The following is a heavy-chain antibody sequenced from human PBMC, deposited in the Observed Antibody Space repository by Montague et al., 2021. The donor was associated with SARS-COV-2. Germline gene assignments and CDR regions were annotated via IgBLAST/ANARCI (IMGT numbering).Heavy chain of an antibody. CDR2: IYYSGST. Sequence: SETLSLTCTVSGGSISSYYWSWIRRPPGKGLEWIGYIYYSGSTNYNPSLKSRVTISVDTSKNQFSLKLSPVTAADTAVYYCAREGSGRGYYYYGMDVWGQGTTVTVSS. CDR3: AREGSGRGYYYYGMDV. CDR1: GGSISSYY. D-gene: IGHD3-10*01. J-gene: IGHJ6*02. V-gene: IGHV4-59*01.